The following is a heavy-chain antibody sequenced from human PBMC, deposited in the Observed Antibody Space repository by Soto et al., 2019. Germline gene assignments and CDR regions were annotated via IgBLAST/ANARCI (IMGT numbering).Heavy chain of an antibody. Sequence: ASVKVSCKASGFTFTSSAMQWVRQARGQRLEWIGWIVVGSGNTNYAQKFQERVTITRDMSTSTAYMELSSLRSEDTAVYYCAAVPGYSGYEDGVDYWGQGTLVTVSS. CDR2: IVVGSGNT. CDR3: AAVPGYSGYEDGVDY. J-gene: IGHJ4*02. V-gene: IGHV1-58*02. CDR1: GFTFTSSA. D-gene: IGHD5-12*01.